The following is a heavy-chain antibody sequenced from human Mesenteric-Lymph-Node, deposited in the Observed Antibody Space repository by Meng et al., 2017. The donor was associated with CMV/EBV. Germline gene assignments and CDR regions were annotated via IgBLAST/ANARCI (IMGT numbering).Heavy chain of an antibody. J-gene: IGHJ6*02. CDR2: IYYSGST. Sequence: SETLSLTCTVSGGSISSYYWSWIGQPPGKGLEWIGYIYYSGSTNYNPSLKSRVTISVDTSKNQFSLKLSSVTAADTAVYYCAREDIVVVPAVRSYGMDVWGQGTTVTVSS. V-gene: IGHV4-59*01. D-gene: IGHD2-2*01. CDR3: AREDIVVVPAVRSYGMDV. CDR1: GGSISSYY.